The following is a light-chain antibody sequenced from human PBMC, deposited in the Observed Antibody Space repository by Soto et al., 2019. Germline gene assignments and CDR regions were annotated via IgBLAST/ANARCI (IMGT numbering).Light chain of an antibody. Sequence: DIQMTQSPSTLSASVGDRVTINCRASQSISSWLAWYQQKPGKAPKLLIYDASSLESGVPSRFSGSESGTEFTLTISSLQPDDFVTYYCQQYNSYPLTFGQGTKVDIK. CDR1: QSISSW. CDR2: DAS. J-gene: IGKJ1*01. CDR3: QQYNSYPLT. V-gene: IGKV1-5*01.